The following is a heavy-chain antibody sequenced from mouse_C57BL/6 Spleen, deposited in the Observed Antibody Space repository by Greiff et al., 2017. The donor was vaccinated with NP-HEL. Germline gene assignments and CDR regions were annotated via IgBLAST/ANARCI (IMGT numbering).Heavy chain of an antibody. CDR3: ARRGDDYEAMDY. J-gene: IGHJ4*01. V-gene: IGHV2-2*01. Sequence: VQLQQSGPGLVQPSQSLSITCTVSGFSLTSYGVHWVRQSPGKGLEWLGVIWSGGSTDYNAAFISRLSISKDNSKSQVFFKMNSLQADDTAIYYCARRGDDYEAMDYGGQGTSVTVSS. CDR2: IWSGGST. CDR1: GFSLTSYG.